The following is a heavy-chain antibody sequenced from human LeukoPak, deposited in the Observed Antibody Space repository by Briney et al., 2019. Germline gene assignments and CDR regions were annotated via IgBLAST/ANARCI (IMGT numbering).Heavy chain of an antibody. CDR1: GGSISYHY. J-gene: IGHJ6*03. Sequence: PSETLSLTCTVSGGSISYHYWSWIRQPPGKGLEWIGEINHSGSTNYNPSLKSRVTISVDTSKNQFSLKLSSVTAADTAVYYCARVGYSYGYYYYYYYMDVRGKGTTVTVSS. D-gene: IGHD5-18*01. CDR3: ARVGYSYGYYYYYYYMDV. V-gene: IGHV4-34*01. CDR2: INHSGST.